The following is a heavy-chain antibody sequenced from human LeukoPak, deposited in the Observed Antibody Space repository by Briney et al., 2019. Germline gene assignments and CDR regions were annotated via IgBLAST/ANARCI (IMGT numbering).Heavy chain of an antibody. Sequence: GASVKVSCKASGYTFTSYGISWVRQAPGQGLEWMGWISAYNGNTNYAQKLQGRDTMTTDTSTSTAYMELRSLRSDDTAAYYCARGWYIGVVIMQFDYWGQGTLVTVSS. V-gene: IGHV1-18*01. CDR1: GYTFTSYG. CDR3: ARGWYIGVVIMQFDY. J-gene: IGHJ4*02. CDR2: ISAYNGNT. D-gene: IGHD3-3*01.